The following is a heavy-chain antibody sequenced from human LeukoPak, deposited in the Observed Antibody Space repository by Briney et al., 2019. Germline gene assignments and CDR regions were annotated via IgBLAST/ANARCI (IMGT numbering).Heavy chain of an antibody. D-gene: IGHD3-3*01. CDR1: GGTFSSYA. CDR3: ARERVPTPFDY. Sequence: ASVKVSCKASGGTFSSYAISWVRQAPGQGLEWMGWINPNSGGTNYAQKFQGRVTMTRDTSISTAYMELSRLRSDDTAVYYCARERVPTPFDYWGQGTLVTVSS. V-gene: IGHV1-2*02. CDR2: INPNSGGT. J-gene: IGHJ4*02.